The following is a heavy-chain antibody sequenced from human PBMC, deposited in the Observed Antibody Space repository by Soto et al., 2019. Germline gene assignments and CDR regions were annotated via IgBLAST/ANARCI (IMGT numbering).Heavy chain of an antibody. V-gene: IGHV3-72*01. CDR2: TRNKANSYAT. CDR1: GFTFSDYY. CDR3: ARDTGGSYDY. Sequence: EVQLVESGGGLVQPGGSLRLSCAASGFTFSDYYMDWVRQVPGKGVEWIGRTRNKANSYATEYVASVKGRFSISRDDSKDSMYLQMNSLKTEDTAVYYCARDTGGSYDYWGQGALVTVSS. J-gene: IGHJ4*02. D-gene: IGHD1-26*01.